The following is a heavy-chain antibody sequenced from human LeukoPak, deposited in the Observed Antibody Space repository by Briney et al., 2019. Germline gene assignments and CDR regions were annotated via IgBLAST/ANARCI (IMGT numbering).Heavy chain of an antibody. D-gene: IGHD3-10*01. CDR2: ISAYNGNT. CDR1: GYTFTSYG. V-gene: IGHV1-18*01. CDR3: ARGTLWSTQYYYGSGSPKEFDY. Sequence: VASVKVSCKASGYTFTSYGISWVRQAPGQGLEWMGWISAYNGNTNYAQKFQGRVTMTRNTSISTAYMELRSLRSEDTAVYYCARGTLWSTQYYYGSGSPKEFDYWGQGTLVTVSS. J-gene: IGHJ4*02.